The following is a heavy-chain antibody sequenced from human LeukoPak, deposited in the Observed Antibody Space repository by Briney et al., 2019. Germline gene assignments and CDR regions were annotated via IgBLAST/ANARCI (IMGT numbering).Heavy chain of an antibody. CDR3: ARGGSSWFSY. CDR2: IHDGGSPI. Sequence: PGGSLRLSCAASGFTFSSYSMTWVRQAPGKGPEWISYIHDGGSPIYYADSVKGRFTVSRDNAKNSLYLQMNSLRAEDTAVYYCARGGSSWFSYWGQGTLVAVSS. D-gene: IGHD6-13*01. V-gene: IGHV3-48*01. J-gene: IGHJ4*02. CDR1: GFTFSSYS.